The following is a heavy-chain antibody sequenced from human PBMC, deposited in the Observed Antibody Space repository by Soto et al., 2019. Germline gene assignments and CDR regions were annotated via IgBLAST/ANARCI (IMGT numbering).Heavy chain of an antibody. Sequence: QVQLQQWGAGLLKPSETLSLTCAVYGGSFSGYYWSWIRQPPGKGLEWIGEINHSGSTNYNPSLMSRVTISVDTSKHQFSLKLSSVTAADTAVYYCARSLCSGGSCYTRPFDYWGQGTLVTVSS. CDR3: ARSLCSGGSCYTRPFDY. V-gene: IGHV4-34*01. D-gene: IGHD2-15*01. CDR2: INHSGST. CDR1: GGSFSGYY. J-gene: IGHJ4*02.